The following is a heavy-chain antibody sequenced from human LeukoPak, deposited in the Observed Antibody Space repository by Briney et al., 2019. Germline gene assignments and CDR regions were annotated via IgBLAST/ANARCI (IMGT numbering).Heavy chain of an antibody. D-gene: IGHD6-13*01. J-gene: IGHJ5*02. V-gene: IGHV3-33*01. Sequence: GGSLRLSCAASGFTLSSYGMHWVRQAPGKGLEWVAVIWYDGSNKYYADSVKGRFTISRDNSKNTLYLQMNSLRAEDTAVYYCARDPGSSARYGWFDPWGQGTLVTVSS. CDR3: ARDPGSSARYGWFDP. CDR1: GFTLSSYG. CDR2: IWYDGSNK.